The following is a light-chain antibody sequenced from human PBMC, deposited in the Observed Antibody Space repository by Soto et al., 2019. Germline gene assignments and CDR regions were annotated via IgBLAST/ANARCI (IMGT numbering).Light chain of an antibody. Sequence: EIVMTQSPATLSVSPGERATLSCRASQSVSRNLAWYQQKPGQAPRLLIYDASTRATGIPARFSGSGSGAEFTLSISSLRADDFAVYYCQQYEDWTYTFGQGTK. CDR3: QQYEDWTYT. V-gene: IGKV3-15*01. CDR1: QSVSRN. J-gene: IGKJ2*01. CDR2: DAS.